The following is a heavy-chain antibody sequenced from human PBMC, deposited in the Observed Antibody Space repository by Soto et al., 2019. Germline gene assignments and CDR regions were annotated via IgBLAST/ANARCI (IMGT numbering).Heavy chain of an antibody. Sequence: GGSLRLSCAASGFTFSSYWMSWVRQAPGKGLEWVANIKQDGSEKYYVDSVKGRFTISRDNAKNSLYLQMNSLRAEDTAVYYCARVLFGQLVRYFDYWGQGTLVTVSS. V-gene: IGHV3-7*01. CDR2: IKQDGSEK. CDR3: ARVLFGQLVRYFDY. D-gene: IGHD6-13*01. J-gene: IGHJ4*02. CDR1: GFTFSSYW.